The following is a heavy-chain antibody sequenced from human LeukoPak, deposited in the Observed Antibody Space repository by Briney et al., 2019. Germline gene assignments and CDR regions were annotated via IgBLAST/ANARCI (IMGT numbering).Heavy chain of an antibody. CDR2: INHSGST. V-gene: IGHV4-34*01. CDR1: GGSFSGYY. CDR3: ARKVDDYVWGSYRLQSKPLDY. Sequence: SETLSLTCAVYGGSFSGYYWSWIRQPPGKGLEWIGEINHSGSTNYNPSLKSRVTISVDTSKNQFSLKLSSVTAADTAVYYCARKVDDYVWGSYRLQSKPLDYWGQGTLVTVSS. D-gene: IGHD3-16*02. J-gene: IGHJ4*02.